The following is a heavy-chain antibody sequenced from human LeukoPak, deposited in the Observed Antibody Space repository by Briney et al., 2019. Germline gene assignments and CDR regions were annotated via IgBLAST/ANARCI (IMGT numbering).Heavy chain of an antibody. CDR1: GFTFSTYS. V-gene: IGHV3-23*01. D-gene: IGHD3-16*01. Sequence: GGSLRLSCAASGFTFSTYSMNWIRQAPGKGLEWVSAISGSGGSTYYADSVKGRFTISRDNSRDTLYLQMNSLRAEDTAVYYCAKGYYDYVWGSYYFDYWGQGTLVTVSS. CDR3: AKGYYDYVWGSYYFDY. CDR2: ISGSGGST. J-gene: IGHJ4*02.